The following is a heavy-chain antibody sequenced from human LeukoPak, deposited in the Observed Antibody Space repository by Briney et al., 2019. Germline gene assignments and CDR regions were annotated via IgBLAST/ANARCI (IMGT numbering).Heavy chain of an antibody. CDR1: GYTFSDYG. D-gene: IGHD5-12*01. Sequence: ASVKVSCKASGYTFSDYGISWVRQAPGQGLEWMGWISAYNGNTNYAQDFQGRVTMTRDTSASTAYMELRSLRSDDTAVYYCARERAHPGGGYDGSSTVITFYCWGQGTLVTVSS. CDR3: ARERAHPGGGYDGSSTVITFYC. V-gene: IGHV1-18*01. CDR2: ISAYNGNT. J-gene: IGHJ4*02.